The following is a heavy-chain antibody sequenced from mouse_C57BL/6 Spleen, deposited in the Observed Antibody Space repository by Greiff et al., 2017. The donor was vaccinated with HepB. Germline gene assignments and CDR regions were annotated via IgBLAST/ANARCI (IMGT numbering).Heavy chain of an antibody. CDR3: AREKLGFAY. J-gene: IGHJ3*01. D-gene: IGHD4-1*01. Sequence: EVQLQQSGPVLVKPGASVKMSCKASGYTFTDYYMNWVKQSHGKSLEWIGVINPYNGGTSYNQKFKGKATLTVYKTSSTAYMKLNSLTSEDSAGYYCAREKLGFAYWGQGTLVTVSS. V-gene: IGHV1-19*01. CDR1: GYTFTDYY. CDR2: INPYNGGT.